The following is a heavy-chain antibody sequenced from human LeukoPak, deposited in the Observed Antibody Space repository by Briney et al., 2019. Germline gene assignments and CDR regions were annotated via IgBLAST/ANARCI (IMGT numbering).Heavy chain of an antibody. D-gene: IGHD6-6*01. V-gene: IGHV3-30*04. J-gene: IGHJ1*01. Sequence: GRSLRLSCAASGFTFSSYAMHWVRQAPGKGLEWVAVISYDGSNKYYADSVKGRFTISRDNSKKTLYLQMNSLRAEDTAVYYCARAQSIRSYFQHWGQGTLVTVSS. CDR3: ARAQSIRSYFQH. CDR1: GFTFSSYA. CDR2: ISYDGSNK.